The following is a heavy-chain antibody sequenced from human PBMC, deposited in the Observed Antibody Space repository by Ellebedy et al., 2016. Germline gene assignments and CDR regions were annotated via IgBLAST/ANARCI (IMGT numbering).Heavy chain of an antibody. V-gene: IGHV3-23*01. CDR1: GFTFSSYA. CDR2: ISGSGDST. Sequence: GGSLRLSCAASGFTFSSYAMSWVRRAPGKGLEWVSGISGSGDSTYYADSVKGRFTISRDNSKNTLYLQMNSLRAEDTAVYYCAKSGGDCSGGTCFFQYFQHWGQGTLVTVSS. CDR3: AKSGGDCSGGTCFFQYFQH. D-gene: IGHD2-15*01. J-gene: IGHJ1*01.